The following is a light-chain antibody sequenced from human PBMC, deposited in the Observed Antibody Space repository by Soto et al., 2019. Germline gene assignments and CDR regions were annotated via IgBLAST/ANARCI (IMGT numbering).Light chain of an antibody. Sequence: QSVLTQPASVSGSPGQSITISCTGTSSDVGGYNYVSWYQQHPGKAPKLMIYEVSNRPSGVSNRFSGSKSGNTASLTISGLQAEDEADYYCSSYTSRITLDVFGTGTKLTVL. CDR3: SSYTSRITLDV. J-gene: IGLJ1*01. CDR1: SSDVGGYNY. V-gene: IGLV2-14*01. CDR2: EVS.